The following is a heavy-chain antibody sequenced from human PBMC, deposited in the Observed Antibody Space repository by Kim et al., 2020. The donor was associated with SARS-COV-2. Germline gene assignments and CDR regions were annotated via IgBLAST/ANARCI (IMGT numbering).Heavy chain of an antibody. CDR3: ARDQGWGSGWFDP. CDR2: IIPILGIA. CDR1: GGTFSSYT. V-gene: IGHV1-69*04. Sequence: SVKVSCKASGGTFSSYTISWVRQAPGQGLEWMGRIIPILGIANYAQKFQGRVTITADKSTSTAYIELSSLRSEDTAVYYCARDQGWGSGWFDPWGQGTLVTVSS. D-gene: IGHD2-21*01. J-gene: IGHJ5*02.